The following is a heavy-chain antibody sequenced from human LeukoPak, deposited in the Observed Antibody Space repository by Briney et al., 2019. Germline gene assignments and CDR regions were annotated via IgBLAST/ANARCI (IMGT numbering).Heavy chain of an antibody. J-gene: IGHJ5*02. CDR3: ARHYGP. CDR2: IYGGST. Sequence: SETLSLTCTVSGGSISSSSYYWGWIRQPPGKGLEWIGSIYGGSTYYNPSLKSRVTISVDTSKNQFSLKLNSVTAADTAVYYCARHYGPWGQGTLVTVSS. D-gene: IGHD3-10*01. V-gene: IGHV4-39*01. CDR1: GGSISSSSYY.